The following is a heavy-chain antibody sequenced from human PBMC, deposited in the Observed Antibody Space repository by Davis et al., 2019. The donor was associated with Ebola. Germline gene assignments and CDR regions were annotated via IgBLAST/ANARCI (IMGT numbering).Heavy chain of an antibody. V-gene: IGHV1-69*13. CDR2: IIPIFGTA. J-gene: IGHJ6*02. Sequence: SVKVSCKASGGTFSSYAISWVRQAPGQGLEWMGGIIPIFGTANYAQKFQGRVTITADESTSTAYMELSSLRSEDTAVYYCARGLEWLRFDYGTDVWGQGTTVTVSS. CDR1: GGTFSSYA. CDR3: ARGLEWLRFDYGTDV. D-gene: IGHD5-12*01.